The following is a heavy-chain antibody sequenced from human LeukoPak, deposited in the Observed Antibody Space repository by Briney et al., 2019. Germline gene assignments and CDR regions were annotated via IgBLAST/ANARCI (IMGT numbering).Heavy chain of an antibody. J-gene: IGHJ4*02. CDR3: ARDLSRRGYSYGDFDY. V-gene: IGHV7-4-1*02. D-gene: IGHD5-18*01. CDR1: GYTFTSYA. Sequence: ASVKVSCKASGYTFTSYAMNWVRQAPGQGLEWMGWINTNTGNPTYAQGFTGRFVFSLDTSVSTAYLQISSLKAEDTAVYYCARDLSRRGYSYGDFDYWGQGTLVTVSS. CDR2: INTNTGNP.